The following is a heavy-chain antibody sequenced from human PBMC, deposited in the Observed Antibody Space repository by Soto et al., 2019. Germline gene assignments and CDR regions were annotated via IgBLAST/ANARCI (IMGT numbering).Heavy chain of an antibody. V-gene: IGHV1-2*04. D-gene: IGHD5-18*01. CDR3: ARDSGYSLGVSFEY. CDR2: INPNSGGT. Sequence: ASVKVSCKASGYTFTGYYMHWVRQAPGQGLEWMGWINPNSGGTNYAQKFQGWVTMTRDTSISTAYMELSRLRSDDTAVYYCARDSGYSLGVSFEYWGQGTLVTVSS. J-gene: IGHJ4*02. CDR1: GYTFTGYY.